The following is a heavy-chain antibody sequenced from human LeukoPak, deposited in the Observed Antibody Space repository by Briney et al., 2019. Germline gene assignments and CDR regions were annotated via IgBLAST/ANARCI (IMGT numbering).Heavy chain of an antibody. Sequence: GGSVKVSCKASAYTFTDYYVHWVRQAPGQGLEWMGRINPSSGDTNYAQNFQGRVTMTRDTSISTAYMELSRLRSDDTAVYYCATTSGYFYYWGQGTLVTVSS. CDR3: ATTSGYFYY. CDR2: INPSSGDT. V-gene: IGHV1-2*06. J-gene: IGHJ4*02. CDR1: AYTFTDYY. D-gene: IGHD1-26*01.